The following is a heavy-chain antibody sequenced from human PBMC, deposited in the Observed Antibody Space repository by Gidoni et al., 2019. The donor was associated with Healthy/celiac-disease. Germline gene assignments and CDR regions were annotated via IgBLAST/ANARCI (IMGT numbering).Heavy chain of an antibody. D-gene: IGHD4-17*01. J-gene: IGHJ3*02. CDR1: GFTVSSNY. CDR3: ASTFSRPDYGDYVAFDI. Sequence: EVQLVESGGGLIQPGGSLSLSCAASGFTVSSNYMSWVRQAPGKGLEWVSVIYSGGSTYYADSVKGRFTISRDNSKNTLYLQMNSLRAEDTAVYYCASTFSRPDYGDYVAFDIWGQGTMVTVSS. V-gene: IGHV3-53*01. CDR2: IYSGGST.